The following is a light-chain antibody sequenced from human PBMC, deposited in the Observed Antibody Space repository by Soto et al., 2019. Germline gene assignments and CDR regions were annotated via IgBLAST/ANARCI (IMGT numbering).Light chain of an antibody. CDR2: AAS. V-gene: IGKV1-39*01. J-gene: IGKJ1*01. CDR3: QQTFIKT. CDR1: QSISTS. Sequence: DLQMTQSPSSLTASVGDRVTITCRASQSISTSLSWYQQKPGKAPKLLIYAASSLQSGVPARFSGSGSGTDFTITISSLQPEDFANYYCQQTFIKTFGQGTKVEIK.